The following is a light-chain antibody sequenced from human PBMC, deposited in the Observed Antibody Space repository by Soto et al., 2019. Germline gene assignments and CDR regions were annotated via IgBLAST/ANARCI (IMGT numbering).Light chain of an antibody. V-gene: IGKV1-39*01. CDR1: KSISSY. Sequence: DIQMTQSPSSLSASVGDRVTMTCRASKSISSYLNWYQQKPGKAPKLLIYAASSLQSGVPSRFSGSGSGTDFTLTISSLQPEDFASYYCHQSYSTPITFVQGTRLEIK. J-gene: IGKJ5*01. CDR3: HQSYSTPIT. CDR2: AAS.